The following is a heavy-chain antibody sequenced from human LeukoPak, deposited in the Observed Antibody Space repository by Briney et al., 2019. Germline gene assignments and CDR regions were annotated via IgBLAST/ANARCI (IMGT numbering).Heavy chain of an antibody. J-gene: IGHJ4*02. CDR3: ARRAARRGYYFDY. CDR1: GGSFSGYY. V-gene: IGHV4-34*01. CDR2: INHSGST. D-gene: IGHD6-6*01. Sequence: SETLSLTCAVYGGSFSGYYWSWIRQPPGKGLEWIGEINHSGSTNYNPSLKSRVTISVDTSKNQFSLKLSSVTAADTAVYYCARRAARRGYYFDYWGQGTLVTVSS.